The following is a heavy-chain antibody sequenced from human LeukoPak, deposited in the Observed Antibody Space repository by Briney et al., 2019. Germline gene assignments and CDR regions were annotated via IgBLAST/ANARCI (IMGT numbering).Heavy chain of an antibody. CDR2: INHSGST. CDR3: ARGPRRITMIVVVRPWFDP. J-gene: IGHJ5*02. V-gene: IGHV4-34*01. Sequence: SETLSLTCAVYGGSFSGYYWSWIRQPPGKGLEWIGEINHSGSTNYNPSLKSRVTISVDTSKNQFSLKLSSVTAADTAVYYCARGPRRITMIVVVRPWFDPWGQGTLVTVSS. D-gene: IGHD3-22*01. CDR1: GGSFSGYY.